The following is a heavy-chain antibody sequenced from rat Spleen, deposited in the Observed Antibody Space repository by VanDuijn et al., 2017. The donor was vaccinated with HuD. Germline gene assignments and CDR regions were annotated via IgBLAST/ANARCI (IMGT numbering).Heavy chain of an antibody. CDR1: GFTFRNYG. Sequence: EVQLVESGGGLVQPGRSLKLSCAASGFTFRNYGMAWVRQTLTKGLEWVAFINIGGGDTFYRDSVKGRFTISRDNVKNTQYLQMDSLRSEDTATYYCARLGITIGAGHWFALLGPRHSGHCLF. V-gene: IGHV5S14*01. CDR2: INIGGGDT. CDR3: ARLGITIGAGHWFAL. D-gene: IGHD1-2*01. J-gene: IGHJ3*01.